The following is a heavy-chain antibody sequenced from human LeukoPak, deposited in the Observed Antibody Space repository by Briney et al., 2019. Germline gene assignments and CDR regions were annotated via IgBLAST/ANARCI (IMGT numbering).Heavy chain of an antibody. D-gene: IGHD6-19*01. Sequence: GASVKVSCKASGGTFSSYAINWVRQAPGQGLEWMGGIIPIFATTNYAQKFQGRVTMTRDTSTSTVYMELSSLRSEDTAVYYCAREGGLATPFDYWGQGTLVTVSS. J-gene: IGHJ4*02. V-gene: IGHV1-69*05. CDR2: IIPIFATT. CDR3: AREGGLATPFDY. CDR1: GGTFSSYA.